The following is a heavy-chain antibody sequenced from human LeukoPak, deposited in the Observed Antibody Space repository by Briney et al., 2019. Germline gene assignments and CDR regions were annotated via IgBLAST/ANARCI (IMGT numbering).Heavy chain of an antibody. D-gene: IGHD2-2*01. V-gene: IGHV3-30*04. J-gene: IGHJ6*02. CDR3: ARGRFCSSSTCSCATYYYYYGMDV. CDR1: GFTFSNYA. CDR2: ISYGGKNK. Sequence: PGGSLRLSCAASGFTFSNYAMSWVRQAPGKGLEWVSVISYGGKNKYYADSVKGRFTISRDDSKNTLSLQMHSLTAEDTAVYYCARGRFCSSSTCSCATYYYYYGMDVWGQGTTVTVSS.